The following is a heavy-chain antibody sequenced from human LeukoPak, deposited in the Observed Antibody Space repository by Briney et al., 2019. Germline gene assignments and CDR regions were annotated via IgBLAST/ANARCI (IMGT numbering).Heavy chain of an antibody. D-gene: IGHD3-10*01. CDR1: GDSIRRGTYY. CDR3: ARYKGSQMAFDY. Sequence: SETLSLTCTVSGDSIRRGTYYLVWIRQSPGKGLEWMGRIDTRGRTYYNPSVKGRVTISVDASKNQVSLRSSSVTALDTAVYYCARYKGSQMAFDYWGQGTLVTV. J-gene: IGHJ4*02. CDR2: IDTRGRT. V-gene: IGHV4-39*01.